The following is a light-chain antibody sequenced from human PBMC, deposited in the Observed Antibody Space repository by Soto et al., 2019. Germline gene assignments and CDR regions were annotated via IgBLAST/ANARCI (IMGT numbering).Light chain of an antibody. CDR1: NSNVGGYNY. Sequence: QSVLTQPRSGSGSPGQSVSISCTGSNSNVGGYNYVSWYQQHPGKVPKLMIYDVSERPSGVPDRFSGSKSGNTASLTISGLQAEDEADYYCCSYAGAVVVFGGGTKVTVL. CDR2: DVS. CDR3: CSYAGAVVV. V-gene: IGLV2-11*01. J-gene: IGLJ2*01.